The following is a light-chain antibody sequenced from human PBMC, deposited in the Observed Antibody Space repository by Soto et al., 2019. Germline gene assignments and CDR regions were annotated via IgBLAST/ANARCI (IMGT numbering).Light chain of an antibody. V-gene: IGKV1-39*01. J-gene: IGKJ4*01. CDR2: AAS. Sequence: DIQMTQSPSSLSASVGDRVTITCRASQSISSYLNWYQQKPGKAPKLLIYAASSLQSGVPSRFSGSGSGTDFTPTIISLQPEDFATYYCQQSYSTPLTFGGGTKVEIK. CDR1: QSISSY. CDR3: QQSYSTPLT.